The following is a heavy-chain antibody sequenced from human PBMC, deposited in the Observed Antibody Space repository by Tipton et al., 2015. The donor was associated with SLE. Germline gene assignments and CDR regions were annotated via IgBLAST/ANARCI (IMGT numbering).Heavy chain of an antibody. CDR2: ARVKAYGGTT. Sequence: SLRLSCTTSGFTFADYAMSWVRQAPGKGLEWVGVARVKAYGGTTEYAASVQGRFTISRDDSRSVAYLQMNSLSAEDTAVYYCASSLLWWYLEYWGQGTLVTVSS. J-gene: IGHJ4*02. CDR3: ASSLLWWYLEY. V-gene: IGHV3-49*04. D-gene: IGHD3-10*01. CDR1: GFTFADYA.